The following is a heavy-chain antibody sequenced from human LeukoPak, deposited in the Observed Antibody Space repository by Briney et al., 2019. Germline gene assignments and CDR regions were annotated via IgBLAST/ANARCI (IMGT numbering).Heavy chain of an antibody. D-gene: IGHD3-9*01. Sequence: SETLSLTCTVSGGSISSYYWSWIWQPPGRGLEWIGYIYYSRSNNYNPSLKSRVTISVDTSKNQFSLKLSSVTAADTAVYYCARVRYYDILTGYYGDGYFDYWGQGTLVTVSS. CDR1: GGSISSYY. CDR2: IYYSRSN. V-gene: IGHV4-59*01. J-gene: IGHJ4*02. CDR3: ARVRYYDILTGYYGDGYFDY.